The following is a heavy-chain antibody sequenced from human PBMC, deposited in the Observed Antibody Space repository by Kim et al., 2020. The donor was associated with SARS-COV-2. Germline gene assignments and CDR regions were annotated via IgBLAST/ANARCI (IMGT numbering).Heavy chain of an antibody. CDR2: IYYSGST. D-gene: IGHD6-13*01. J-gene: IGHJ4*02. CDR3: ARDRSIAAAGTFDY. Sequence: TLSLTCTVSSGSISRSGFYWSWIRQHPGKGLEWIGYIYYSGSTYYNPSLKSRVTISVDTSKNQFSLKLSSVTAADTAVYYCARDRSIAAAGTFDYWGQGTLVTVSS. CDR1: SGSISRSGFY. V-gene: IGHV4-31*03.